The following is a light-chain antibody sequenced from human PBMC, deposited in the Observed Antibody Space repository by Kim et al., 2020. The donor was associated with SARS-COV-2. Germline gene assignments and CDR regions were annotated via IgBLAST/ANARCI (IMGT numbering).Light chain of an antibody. V-gene: IGLV6-57*03. J-gene: IGLJ3*02. CDR1: SGSIASNY. CDR3: QSYGSSNQGV. CDR2: EDN. Sequence: KTVTISCTRSSGSIASNYGQWYQQRPGSAPTTVIYEDNQRPPGVPDRFSGSIDSSSNSASLTISGLKTEDEADYYCQSYGSSNQGVFGGGTKLTVL.